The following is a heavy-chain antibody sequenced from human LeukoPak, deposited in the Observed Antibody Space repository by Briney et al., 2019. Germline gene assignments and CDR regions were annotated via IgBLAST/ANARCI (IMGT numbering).Heavy chain of an antibody. CDR3: AREALGCGGDCHFDY. CDR1: GVSFSSFA. V-gene: IGHV1-69*05. Sequence: ATMTVSCKTSGVSFSSFAFSWMRQAPGQGLEWVGRIIAVYDAVDYAQKFQGRVSITTDESTSTVSLELTGLTYDDTAVHYCAREALGCGGDCHFDYWGQGTLITVSS. J-gene: IGHJ4*02. D-gene: IGHD2-21*02. CDR2: IIAVYDAV.